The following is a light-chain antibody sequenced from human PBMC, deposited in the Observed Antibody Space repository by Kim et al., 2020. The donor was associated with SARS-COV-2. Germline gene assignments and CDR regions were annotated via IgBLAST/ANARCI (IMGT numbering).Light chain of an antibody. CDR3: QSYDGSRWV. CDR2: EDN. J-gene: IGLJ3*02. Sequence: GKTVTISCTRICGNIAVNYVHWYQQRPGSSPITVLYEDNQRPSRVPDRFSGSIDSSSNSASLTISGLKTEDEADYYCQSYDGSRWVFGGGTQLTVL. V-gene: IGLV6-57*01. CDR1: CGNIAVNY.